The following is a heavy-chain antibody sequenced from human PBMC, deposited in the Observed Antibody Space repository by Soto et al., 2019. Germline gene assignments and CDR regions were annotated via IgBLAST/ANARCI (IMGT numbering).Heavy chain of an antibody. Sequence: GVLRVSWAAAGFTFGSYWMSWVRQAPGRGLEWLATIKMDASEKKYVDSVKGRFTMSRDNAKNSLYLQMDRLRAEDTAVYYCARVNWGYCRGDSCPLGSEYFQYWGQGTLVTVSS. D-gene: IGHD2-15*01. CDR1: GFTFGSYW. CDR2: IKMDASEK. J-gene: IGHJ1*01. V-gene: IGHV3-7*03. CDR3: ARVNWGYCRGDSCPLGSEYFQY.